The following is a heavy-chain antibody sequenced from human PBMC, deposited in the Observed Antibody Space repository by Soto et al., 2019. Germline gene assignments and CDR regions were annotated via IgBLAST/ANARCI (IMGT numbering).Heavy chain of an antibody. V-gene: IGHV4-34*09. Sequence: PSETLSLTCAVYGGSFSGYFWSWIRQPPGKGLEWIGYIYYSGSTYYNPSLKSRVTISVDTSKNQFSLKLSSVTAADTAVYYCARDLWVGEVAVDYWGQGTLLTVCS. CDR1: GGSFSGYF. CDR2: IYYSGST. J-gene: IGHJ4*02. D-gene: IGHD3-10*01. CDR3: ARDLWVGEVAVDY.